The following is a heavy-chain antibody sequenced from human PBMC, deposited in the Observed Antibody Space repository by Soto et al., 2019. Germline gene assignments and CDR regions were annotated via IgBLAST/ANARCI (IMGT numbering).Heavy chain of an antibody. J-gene: IGHJ4*02. D-gene: IGHD2-15*01. CDR1: GFTFSSYA. CDR3: AKDTRRGYFTSYYFDY. CDR2: ISGSGGST. Sequence: PGGSLRLSCAASGFTFSSYAMSWVRQAPGKGLEWVSAISGSGGSTHYADSVKGRFTISRDNSKNTLYLQMNSLRAEDTAVYYCAKDTRRGYFTSYYFDYWGQGTLVTVSS. V-gene: IGHV3-23*01.